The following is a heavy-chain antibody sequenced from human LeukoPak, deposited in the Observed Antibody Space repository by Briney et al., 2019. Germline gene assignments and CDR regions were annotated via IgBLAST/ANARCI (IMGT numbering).Heavy chain of an antibody. D-gene: IGHD1-26*01. CDR3: AKDSGNYAKYYFVY. J-gene: IGHJ4*02. CDR1: GFTFSTYA. Sequence: GGSLRLSCAASGFTFSTYAMHWVRQAPGKGLEWVAVISYDGRDKKYADSVKGRFSISRDNSKNTLYLQMDSPRSEDTAVYYCAKDSGNYAKYYFVYWGQGTLVTVSS. CDR2: ISYDGRDK. V-gene: IGHV3-30*04.